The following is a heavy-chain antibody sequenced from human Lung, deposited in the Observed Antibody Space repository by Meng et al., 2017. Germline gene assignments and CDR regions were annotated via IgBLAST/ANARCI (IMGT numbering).Heavy chain of an antibody. CDR3: ARSPYSSGWPNFDS. V-gene: IGHV1-18*01. CDR2: ISVYNVNT. D-gene: IGHD6-19*01. J-gene: IGHJ4*02. CDR1: GYPFTNYG. Sequence: QGHLVQSGAEVREPGASGKVSCKASGYPFTNYGISWVRQAPGQGLEWMGWISVYNVNTNYAQKFQGRVTMTTDTSTSTTYMELRSLRSDDTGVYYCARSPYSSGWPNFDSWGQG.